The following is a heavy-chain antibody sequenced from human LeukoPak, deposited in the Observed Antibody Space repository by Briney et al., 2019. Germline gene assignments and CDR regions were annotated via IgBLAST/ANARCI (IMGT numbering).Heavy chain of an antibody. D-gene: IGHD6-19*01. Sequence: GGSLRLSCAASGFTVSSNYMSWVRQAPGKGLGWVSVIYSGGSTYYADSVKGRFTIPRDNSKNTLYLQMNSLRAEDTAVYYCARDAVVAGTGYYYYYGMDVWGQGTTVTVSS. CDR3: ARDAVVAGTGYYYYYGMDV. CDR1: GFTVSSNY. V-gene: IGHV3-53*01. CDR2: IYSGGST. J-gene: IGHJ6*02.